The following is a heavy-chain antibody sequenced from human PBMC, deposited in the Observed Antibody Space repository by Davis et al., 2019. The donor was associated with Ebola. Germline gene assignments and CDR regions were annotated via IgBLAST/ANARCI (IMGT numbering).Heavy chain of an antibody. Sequence: AASVKVSCKASGYTFTSYAMHWVRQAPRQRLEWMGWINAGNGNTKYSQKFQGRVTITRDTSASTAYMELSSLRSEDTAVYYCARATVVTRIFDYWGQGTLVTVSS. J-gene: IGHJ4*02. D-gene: IGHD4-23*01. CDR3: ARATVVTRIFDY. CDR2: INAGNGNT. V-gene: IGHV1-3*01. CDR1: GYTFTSYA.